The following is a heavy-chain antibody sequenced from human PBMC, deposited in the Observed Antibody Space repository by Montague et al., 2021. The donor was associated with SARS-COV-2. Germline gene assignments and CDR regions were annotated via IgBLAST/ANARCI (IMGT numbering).Heavy chain of an antibody. CDR2: YTGST. Sequence: YTGSTYYNPSLKSRVTISVDTSRNQFSLRLSSVTAADTSAYYCARLPLVSSWSRAAGYYYYGMDVWGQGTTVTVSS. D-gene: IGHD6-13*01. J-gene: IGHJ6*02. CDR3: ARLPLVSSWSRAAGYYYYGMDV. V-gene: IGHV4-39*01.